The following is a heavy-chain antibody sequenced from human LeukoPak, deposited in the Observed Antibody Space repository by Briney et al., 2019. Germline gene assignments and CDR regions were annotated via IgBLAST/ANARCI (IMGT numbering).Heavy chain of an antibody. V-gene: IGHV4-31*03. Sequence: SETLSLTCTVSGGSISSGGYYWSCIRQHPGKGLECIGYIYYSGSTYYNPSLKSRVTISVDTSKNQFSLKLSSVTAADTAVYYCARQSGSSGWRYSYYFDYWGQGTLVTVSS. CDR3: ARQSGSSGWRYSYYFDY. CDR1: GGSISSGGYY. CDR2: IYYSGST. D-gene: IGHD6-19*01. J-gene: IGHJ4*02.